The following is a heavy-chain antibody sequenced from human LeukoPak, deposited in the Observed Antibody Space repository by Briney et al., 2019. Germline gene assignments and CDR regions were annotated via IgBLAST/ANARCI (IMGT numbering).Heavy chain of an antibody. CDR3: TTIKRGNIFGYFDF. V-gene: IGHV4-59*11. CDR1: GGSMTTHH. J-gene: IGHJ5*01. Sequence: PSETLSLTCTVSGGSMTTHHWNWIRQTPGKGLEWIGYVFDSGRTKENPSLKSRVTLSADTSKNQLSLRLNSVTAADTAVYYCTTIKRGNIFGYFDFWGQGILVTVSS. CDR2: VFDSGRT. D-gene: IGHD5-18*01.